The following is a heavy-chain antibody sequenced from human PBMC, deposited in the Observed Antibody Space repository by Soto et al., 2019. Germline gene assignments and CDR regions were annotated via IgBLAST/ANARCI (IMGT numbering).Heavy chain of an antibody. J-gene: IGHJ3*02. CDR2: IIPIFGTA. CDR1: RGTFSSYA. CDR3: ARWFRGYSYEGDAFDI. D-gene: IGHD5-18*01. V-gene: IGHV1-69*13. Sequence: ASAKVSSEASRGTFSSYAISWVRHAPGQGLEWMGGIIPIFGTANYAQKFQGRVTITADESTSTAYMELSSLRSEDTAVYYCARWFRGYSYEGDAFDIWGNGTIVPVSS.